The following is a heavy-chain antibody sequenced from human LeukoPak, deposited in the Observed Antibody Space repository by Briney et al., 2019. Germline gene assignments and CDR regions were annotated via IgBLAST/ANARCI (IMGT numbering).Heavy chain of an antibody. Sequence: GSLRLSCAASGFTFSSYSMNWVRQPPGKGLEWIGEINHSGSTNYNPSLKSRVTISVDTSKNQFSLKLSSVTAADTAVYYCARGPTPRQASVVPAASGPPPITNDAFDIWGQGTMVTVSS. CDR2: INHSGST. D-gene: IGHD2-2*01. CDR1: GFTFSSYS. CDR3: ARGPTPRQASVVPAASGPPPITNDAFDI. V-gene: IGHV4-34*01. J-gene: IGHJ3*02.